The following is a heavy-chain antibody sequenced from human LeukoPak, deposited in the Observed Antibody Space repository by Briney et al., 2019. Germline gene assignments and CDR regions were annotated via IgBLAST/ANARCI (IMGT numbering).Heavy chain of an antibody. CDR1: GFTLSNYG. D-gene: IGHD2-15*01. V-gene: IGHV3-30*02. Sequence: GGSLRLSCAASGFTLSNYGMHWVRQAPGKGLEWVAFIRYDGSNKYYADSVKGRFTISRDNAKNSLYLQMNSLRAEDTAVYYCARAPGAYCSGGSCYSDYFDYWGQGTLVTVSS. CDR2: IRYDGSNK. CDR3: ARAPGAYCSGGSCYSDYFDY. J-gene: IGHJ4*02.